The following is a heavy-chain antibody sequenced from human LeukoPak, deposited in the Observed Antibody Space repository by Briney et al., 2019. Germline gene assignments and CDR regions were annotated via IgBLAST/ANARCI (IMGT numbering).Heavy chain of an antibody. D-gene: IGHD3-22*01. CDR1: GGTFSSYA. V-gene: IGHV1-69*13. CDR3: ARGPYYYDSSGYSAFDY. J-gene: IGHJ4*02. CDR2: IIPIFGTA. Sequence: ASVKVSCKASGGTFSSYAISWVRRAPGQGLEWMGGIIPIFGTANYAQKFQGRVTITADESTSTAYMELSSLRSEDTAVYYCARGPYYYDSSGYSAFDYWGQGTLVTVSS.